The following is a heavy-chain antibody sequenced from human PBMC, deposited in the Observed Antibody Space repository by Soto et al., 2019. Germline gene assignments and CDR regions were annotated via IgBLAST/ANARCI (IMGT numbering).Heavy chain of an antibody. CDR1: GFTFSSYA. CDR3: AKVFYYYDSSGYYYFDY. D-gene: IGHD3-22*01. J-gene: IGHJ4*02. CDR2: ISGSGSTI. V-gene: IGHV3-23*01. Sequence: GGSRRLSCSASGFTFSSYAVSWVGQAPGKGPEWISSISGSGSTIYSADSVKGRFTISRDNSKNTLYLQMSSLRAEDTAVYYCAKVFYYYDSSGYYYFDYWGQGTLVTVSS.